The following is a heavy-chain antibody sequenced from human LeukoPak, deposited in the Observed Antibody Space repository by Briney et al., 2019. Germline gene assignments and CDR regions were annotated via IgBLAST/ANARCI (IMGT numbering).Heavy chain of an antibody. CDR2: IYYSGST. D-gene: IGHD2-15*01. CDR1: GGSISSYD. CDR3: ARDRGYGHAFDI. V-gene: IGHV4-59*01. Sequence: SETLSLTCTVSGGSISSYDCSWIRQPPGKGLEWIGYIYYSGSTNYNPSLKSRVAISVDTSKNQFSLKLTSVTAADTAVYFCARDRGYGHAFDIWGQGTMVTVSS. J-gene: IGHJ3*02.